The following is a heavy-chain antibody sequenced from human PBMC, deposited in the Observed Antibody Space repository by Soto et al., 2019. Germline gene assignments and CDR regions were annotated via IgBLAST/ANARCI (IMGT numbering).Heavy chain of an antibody. D-gene: IGHD3-22*01. CDR3: ARDRAYYDSSGYYLFPSMDV. J-gene: IGHJ6*02. Sequence: VKVSCKASGYTFSNYAMHWVRQAPGQRLEWMGLINAGNDNTKYSQKFPGRVTITRDTSASTAYMELSGLRPEDTAVYYCARDRAYYDSSGYYLFPSMDVWGQGTTVTVSS. CDR2: INAGNDNT. V-gene: IGHV1-3*01. CDR1: GYTFSNYA.